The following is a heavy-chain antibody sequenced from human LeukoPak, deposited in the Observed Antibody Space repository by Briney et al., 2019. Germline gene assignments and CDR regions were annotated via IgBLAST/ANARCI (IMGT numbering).Heavy chain of an antibody. J-gene: IGHJ5*02. CDR1: GFTFSNYG. CDR3: ARDGAVGYCSGGSCYSHNWFDP. V-gene: IGHV3-30*02. Sequence: GGSLRLSCTAYGFTFSNYGMHWVRQAPGKGLEWVAVILYDGNDEYYTDSVKGRFAISRDNSKNTLYLQMNSLRAEDTAVYYCARDGAVGYCSGGSCYSHNWFDPWGQGTLVTVSS. D-gene: IGHD2-15*01. CDR2: ILYDGNDE.